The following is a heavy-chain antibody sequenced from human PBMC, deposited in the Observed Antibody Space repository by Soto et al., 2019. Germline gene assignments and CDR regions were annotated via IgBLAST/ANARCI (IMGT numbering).Heavy chain of an antibody. CDR1: GGTFSSYA. D-gene: IGHD3-22*01. CDR3: ARTKYYYDSSGYPYFDY. V-gene: IGHV1-69*13. CDR2: IIPIFGTA. J-gene: IGHJ4*02. Sequence: GASVKVSCKASGGTFSSYAISWVRQAPGQGLEWMGGIIPIFGTANYAQKFQGRVTITADESTSTAYMDPVDTATYYCARTKYYYDSSGYPYFDYWGQGTPVTVSS.